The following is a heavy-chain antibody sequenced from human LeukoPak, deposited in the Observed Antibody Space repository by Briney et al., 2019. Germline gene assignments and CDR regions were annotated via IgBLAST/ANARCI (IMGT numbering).Heavy chain of an antibody. CDR2: ISYDGSNK. CDR3: ARDYSSGLHYYYGMDV. D-gene: IGHD6-19*01. V-gene: IGHV3-30*03. J-gene: IGHJ6*02. Sequence: GGSLRLSCAASGFTFSSYSMNWVRQAPGKGLEWVAVISYDGSNKYYADSVKGRFTISRDNSKNTLYLQMNSLRAEDTAVYYCARDYSSGLHYYYGMDVWGQGTTVTVSS. CDR1: GFTFSSYS.